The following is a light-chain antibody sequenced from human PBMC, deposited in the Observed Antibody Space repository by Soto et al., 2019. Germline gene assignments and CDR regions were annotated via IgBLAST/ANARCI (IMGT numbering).Light chain of an antibody. Sequence: EIVLTQSPGTLSLSPGERATLSCRASQSVNSNLVWYQQKPGQAPRLLIYGASNRATGIPDRFSGSGSGTDFTLTISRLEPEDFAVYYCQQYNNWLTWTFGQGTKVDIK. CDR1: QSVNSN. V-gene: IGKV3-20*01. CDR3: QQYNNWLTWT. CDR2: GAS. J-gene: IGKJ1*01.